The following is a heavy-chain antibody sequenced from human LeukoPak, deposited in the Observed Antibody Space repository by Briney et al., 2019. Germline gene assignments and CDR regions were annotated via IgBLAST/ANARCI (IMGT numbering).Heavy chain of an antibody. CDR1: GVSISTGNYY. J-gene: IGHJ4*02. D-gene: IGHD7-27*01. CDR3: ARELGIKEGYFDY. Sequence: SETLSLTCTVSGVSISTGNYYWSWFRQPAGKGLEYIVRMYTAGGASGSTYYNPSLKSRVTISVDTSKNQFSLKLSSVTAADTAVYYCARELGIKEGYFDYWGQGTLVTVSS. CDR2: MYTAGGASGST. V-gene: IGHV4-61*02.